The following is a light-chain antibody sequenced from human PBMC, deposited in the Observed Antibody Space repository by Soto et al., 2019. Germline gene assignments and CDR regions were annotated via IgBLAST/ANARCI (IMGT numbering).Light chain of an antibody. J-gene: IGKJ4*01. V-gene: IGKV4-1*01. Sequence: DIVMIQFPDSLAVSLGERATINCKSSQSVLYSSDNKNYLAWYQQKPGQPPKLLIYWASTRESGVPDRFSGSGSGKDFTLPISSLQAEDLTVYFCQQYYTAPLPFAGGTNVEIK. CDR3: QQYYTAPLP. CDR2: WAS. CDR1: QSVLYSSDNKNY.